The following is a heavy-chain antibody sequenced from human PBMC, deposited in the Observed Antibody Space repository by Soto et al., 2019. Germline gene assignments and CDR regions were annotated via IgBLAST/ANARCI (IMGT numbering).Heavy chain of an antibody. Sequence: DSVKRSGKTSGYTFSNDVITWGRQAPGQPLEWLGWISLYSDGTNYAQKFQGRVSMTTDTSTTTAYMELRSLRSDDTAVYYCARVVPGAEAWFGPWGQGTLVTVPS. CDR3: ARVVPGAEAWFGP. CDR2: ISLYSDGT. J-gene: IGHJ5*02. D-gene: IGHD2-2*01. V-gene: IGHV1-18*01. CDR1: GYTFSNDV.